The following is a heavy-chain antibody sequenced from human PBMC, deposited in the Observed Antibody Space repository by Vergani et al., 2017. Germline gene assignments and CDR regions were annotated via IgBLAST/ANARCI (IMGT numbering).Heavy chain of an antibody. Sequence: QVHLVESGGGVFQPGGSLRLSCAALGLTFSSYGMHWVRQAPGKGLEWVAFIRYDGSNKYYADSVKGRFTISRDNSRNTLYLQMNSLRAEDTAVYYCAKDSGYCGGDCYYDAFDMWGQGTMVTVSS. V-gene: IGHV3-30*02. CDR3: AKDSGYCGGDCYYDAFDM. D-gene: IGHD2-21*02. CDR2: IRYDGSNK. J-gene: IGHJ3*02. CDR1: GLTFSSYG.